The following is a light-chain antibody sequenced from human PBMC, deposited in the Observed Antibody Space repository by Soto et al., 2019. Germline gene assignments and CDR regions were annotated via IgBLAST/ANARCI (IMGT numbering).Light chain of an antibody. V-gene: IGLV2-14*01. Sequence: QSALTQPASVSGSPGQSITISCTGTSSDVVGYNYVSWYQQHPGKAPKLMIYDVSNRPSGVSNRYSGSKSGNTASLTISGRQAEDEADYYCSSYTSSSTLSFGTGTKLTV. CDR3: SSYTSSSTLS. J-gene: IGLJ1*01. CDR1: SSDVVGYNY. CDR2: DVS.